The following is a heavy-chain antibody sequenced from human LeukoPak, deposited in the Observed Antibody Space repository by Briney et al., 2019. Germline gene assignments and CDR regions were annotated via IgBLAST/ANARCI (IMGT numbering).Heavy chain of an antibody. CDR1: GFTFSSYG. D-gene: IGHD3/OR15-3a*01. CDR3: ARQGLYDSSDFWTFQH. V-gene: IGHV3-30*03. Sequence: GRSLRLSCAASGFTFSSYGMHWVRQAPGKGLEWVAVISYDGSNKYYADSVKGRFTISRDNSKNTLYLQMNSLSAEDTAVYYCARQGLYDSSDFWTFQHWGQGTLVTVSS. CDR2: ISYDGSNK. J-gene: IGHJ1*01.